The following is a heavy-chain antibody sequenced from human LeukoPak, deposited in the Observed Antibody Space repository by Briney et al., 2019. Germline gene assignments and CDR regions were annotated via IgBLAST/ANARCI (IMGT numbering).Heavy chain of an antibody. J-gene: IGHJ4*02. CDR1: GFTFNSAW. CDR3: TTDEGVDDYFDY. Sequence: GGSLRLYCAASGFTFNSAWMSWVRQAPGEGLEWVGRILSKTDGGTTDYAAPVKGRFTISRDDSKNMLYLQMNSLKTEDTAVYYCTTDEGVDDYFDYWGQGTLVTVSS. CDR2: ILSKTDGGTT. V-gene: IGHV3-15*01. D-gene: IGHD3-10*01.